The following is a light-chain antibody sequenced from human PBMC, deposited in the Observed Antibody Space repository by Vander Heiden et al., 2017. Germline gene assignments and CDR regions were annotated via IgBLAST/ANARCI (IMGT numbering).Light chain of an antibody. CDR3: KQARKWPLT. CDR1: LGRVNRNGYSY. Sequence: FTQSQPSLPVTPAEPASISCRTSLGRVNRNGYSYLDWYLQKPGQAPQLLIYYASNRATGVPDRFSGSGSGTDFTLKISRVESEDVGVYYCKQARKWPLTFGRGTKVEI. J-gene: IGKJ4*01. CDR2: YAS. V-gene: IGKV2-28*01.